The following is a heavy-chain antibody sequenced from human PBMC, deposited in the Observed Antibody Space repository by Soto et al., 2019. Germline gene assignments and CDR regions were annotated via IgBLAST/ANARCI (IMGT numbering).Heavy chain of an antibody. D-gene: IGHD6-13*01. V-gene: IGHV6-1*01. J-gene: IGHJ5*02. CDR2: TYYRSKWYN. CDR1: GDSVSSNSAA. Sequence: SQTLSLTCAISGDSVSSNSAAWNWIRQSPSRGLEWLGRTYYRSKWYNDYAVSVKSRITINPDTSKNQFSLQLNSVTPEDTAVYYCARDRSRSIAAAGISLFDPWGQGTLVTVSS. CDR3: ARDRSRSIAAAGISLFDP.